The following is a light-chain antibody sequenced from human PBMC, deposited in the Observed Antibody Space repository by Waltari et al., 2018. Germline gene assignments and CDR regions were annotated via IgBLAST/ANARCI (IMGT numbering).Light chain of an antibody. J-gene: IGKJ2*01. CDR1: QSINTY. CDR3: QQSYSPPFT. V-gene: IGKV1-39*01. Sequence: IQMTQSPSSLSASGGDRVTITCQTGQSINTYLNCYQQKPGKAPRFLIYAESTLLSGVSSRFSGRGSGTYFTHTINGLQAEDSATYYCQQSYSPPFTFGQGTSLEI. CDR2: AES.